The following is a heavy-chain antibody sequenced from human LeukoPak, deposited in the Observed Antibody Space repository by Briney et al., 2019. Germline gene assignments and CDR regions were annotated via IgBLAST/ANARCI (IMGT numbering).Heavy chain of an antibody. CDR3: ARGPELAYCGGDCYSLDFQH. D-gene: IGHD2-21*02. Sequence: ASVKVSCKASGYTFTSYDINWVRQATGQGLEWMGWMNPNSGNTGYALKFQGRVTMTRNTSISTAYMELSSLRSEDTAVYYCARGPELAYCGGDCYSLDFQHWGQGTLVTVSS. J-gene: IGHJ1*01. CDR1: GYTFTSYD. CDR2: MNPNSGNT. V-gene: IGHV1-8*01.